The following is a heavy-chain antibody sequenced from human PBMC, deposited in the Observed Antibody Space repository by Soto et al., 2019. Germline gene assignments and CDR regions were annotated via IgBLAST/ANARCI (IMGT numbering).Heavy chain of an antibody. D-gene: IGHD6-19*01. Sequence: GGSLRLSCAASGFTFSSYGMHWVRQAPGKGLEWVAVISYDGSNKYYADSVKGRFTISRDNSKNTLYLQMNSLRAEDTAVYYCAKDHGSGAGMSYDFDYWGQGTLVTVSS. J-gene: IGHJ4*02. CDR3: AKDHGSGAGMSYDFDY. CDR1: GFTFSSYG. CDR2: ISYDGSNK. V-gene: IGHV3-30*18.